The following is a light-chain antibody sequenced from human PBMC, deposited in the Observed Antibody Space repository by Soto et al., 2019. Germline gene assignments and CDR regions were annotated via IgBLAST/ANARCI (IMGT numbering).Light chain of an antibody. CDR3: QQNYRAPPWT. CDR1: QSISRY. J-gene: IGKJ1*01. Sequence: DIQMTQSPSSLSASVGDRITITCRASQSISRYLNWYQHKPGKAPKLLINAASSLERGVPSRFSGGGSGTDFTLNISSLQPDDFATYYWQQNYRAPPWTFGQGTKVEVK. V-gene: IGKV1-39*01. CDR2: AAS.